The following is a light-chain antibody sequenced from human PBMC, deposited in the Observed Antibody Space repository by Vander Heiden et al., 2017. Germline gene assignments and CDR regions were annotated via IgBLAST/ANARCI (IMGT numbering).Light chain of an antibody. CDR3: QSYDSSLSGWV. CDR2: GNN. J-gene: IGLJ3*02. CDR1: SSNIGAGYD. Sequence: QSVLPPPPSVSGAPGQRVTISCTGSSSNIGAGYDVHWYQQLPGTAPKLLIYGNNNRPSGVPDRFSGSESGTSASLAITGLQAEDEADYYCQSYDSSLSGWVFGGGTKLTVL. V-gene: IGLV1-40*01.